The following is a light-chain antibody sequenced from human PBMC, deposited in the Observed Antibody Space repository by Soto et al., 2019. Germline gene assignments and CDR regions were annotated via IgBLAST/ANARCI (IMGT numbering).Light chain of an antibody. CDR1: QNINEY. CDR2: MAS. Sequence: DIQITQSPSTLSASVGDGVTITCRASQNINEYLAWYQQKTGKAPKLLIYMASSLASEVPSRFRGSGSGTEFTLTISRLQPDDSATYYCQQSFSTPQTFGGGTKVDIK. J-gene: IGKJ4*01. CDR3: QQSFSTPQT. V-gene: IGKV1-5*03.